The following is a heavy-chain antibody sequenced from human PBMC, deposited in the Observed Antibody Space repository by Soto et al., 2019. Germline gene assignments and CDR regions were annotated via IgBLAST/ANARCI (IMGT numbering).Heavy chain of an antibody. J-gene: IGHJ6*02. CDR2: IIVSGGST. CDR1: GFTFSSYV. V-gene: IGHV3-23*01. Sequence: ESLLLSCAASGFTFSSYVMSWVRQAPGKGLEWVSTIIVSGGSTYYADSVKGRFTISRDNSKNTLYLQMNSLRVGDTAVYYCARTDRDFYGLDVWGQGTTVTVSS. CDR3: ARTDRDFYGLDV. D-gene: IGHD1-1*01.